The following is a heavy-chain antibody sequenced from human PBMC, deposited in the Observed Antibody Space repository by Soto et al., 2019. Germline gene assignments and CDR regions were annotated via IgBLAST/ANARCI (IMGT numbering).Heavy chain of an antibody. J-gene: IGHJ4*02. D-gene: IGHD6-13*01. CDR2: ISGSGGST. CDR1: GFTFSSYA. Sequence: EVQLLESGGGLVQPGGSLRLSCAASGFTFSSYAMSWVRQAPGKGLEWVSAISGSGGSTYYADSVKGRFTISRDNSKNTLYLQMNSLRAEDTAVYYCAKDRSPASPGIAAAEFDYWGQGTLVTVSS. V-gene: IGHV3-23*01. CDR3: AKDRSPASPGIAAAEFDY.